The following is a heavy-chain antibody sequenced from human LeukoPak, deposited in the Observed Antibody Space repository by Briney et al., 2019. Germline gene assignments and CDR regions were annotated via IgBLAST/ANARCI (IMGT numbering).Heavy chain of an antibody. Sequence: GGSLRRSCAVSGFTVSSNFMSWVRQAPGKGPEWVSVIYTSGTTYSADSVRGRFTISRDNSKNTLYLQMDSLTAEDTAVYYCAREDAGGTYSFDYWGQGTLVTVSS. CDR3: AREDAGGTYSFDY. J-gene: IGHJ4*02. CDR1: GFTVSSNF. D-gene: IGHD1-26*01. CDR2: IYTSGTT. V-gene: IGHV3-66*01.